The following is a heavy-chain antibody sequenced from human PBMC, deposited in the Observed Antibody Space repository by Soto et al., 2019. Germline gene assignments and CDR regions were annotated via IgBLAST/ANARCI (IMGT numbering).Heavy chain of an antibody. CDR3: ARDTGYDHDAFDI. Sequence: ASVKVSCKXSGYTCITSYYTHWVRQAPGQGLEWMGIINPTGTMTKYSERFQGRLTMTRDTSTSTDYMELSTLTSEDTAVYFCARDTGYDHDAFDIWGQGTMVTISS. D-gene: IGHD5-12*01. CDR2: INPTGTMT. CDR1: GYTCITSYY. J-gene: IGHJ3*02. V-gene: IGHV1-46*01.